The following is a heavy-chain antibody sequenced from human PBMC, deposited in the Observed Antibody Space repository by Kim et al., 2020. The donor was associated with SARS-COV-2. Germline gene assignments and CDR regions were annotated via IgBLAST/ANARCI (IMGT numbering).Heavy chain of an antibody. V-gene: IGHV3-43*01. CDR3: AKAKAVTGTTLGMDV. J-gene: IGHJ6*02. Sequence: DPVKGRFTISRDNRKNSLYLQMNSLTTEDTAFYYCAKAKAVTGTTLGMDVWGQGTTVTVSS. D-gene: IGHD6-19*01.